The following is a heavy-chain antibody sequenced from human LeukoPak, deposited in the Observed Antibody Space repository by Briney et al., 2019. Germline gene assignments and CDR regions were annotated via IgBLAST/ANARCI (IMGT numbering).Heavy chain of an antibody. CDR3: ANNFDY. CDR1: GFTFSNYG. V-gene: IGHV3-33*03. CDR2: IWHDGSNK. Sequence: PGGSLRLSCATSGFTFSNYGMHWVRQAPGKGLEWVAVIWHDGSNKYYADSVKGRFTVSRDNSKNTLYLQMNSLRAEDTAVYYFANNFDYWGQGTLVTVSS. J-gene: IGHJ4*02.